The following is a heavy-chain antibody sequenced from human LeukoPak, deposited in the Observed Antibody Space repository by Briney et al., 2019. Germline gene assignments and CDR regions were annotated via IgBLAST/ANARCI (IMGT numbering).Heavy chain of an antibody. J-gene: IGHJ4*02. D-gene: IGHD2-15*01. V-gene: IGHV3-48*03. CDR3: ARVAAEAFYFDY. CDR1: GFTFSSYE. Sequence: GGSLRLSCAASGFTFSSYEMNWVRQAPGKGLEWVSYIGSFGTTISYADSVKGRFTISRDNAKSSLYLQMSSLRAEDTAVYYCARVAAEAFYFDYWGQGTLVTVSS. CDR2: IGSFGTTI.